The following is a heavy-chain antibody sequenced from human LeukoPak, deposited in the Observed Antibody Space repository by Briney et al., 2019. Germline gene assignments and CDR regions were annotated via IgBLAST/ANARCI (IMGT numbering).Heavy chain of an antibody. D-gene: IGHD3-16*01. V-gene: IGHV3-20*04. CDR2: INWNGGST. J-gene: IGHJ5*02. CDR1: GFTFDDYG. Sequence: VGSLRLSCAASGFTFDDYGMSWVRQAPGKGLEWVSGINWNGGSTGYADSVKGRFTISRDNAKNSLYLQMNSLRAEDTALYYCAGVLINIRYNWFDPGGQGTLATVSS. CDR3: AGVLINIRYNWFDP.